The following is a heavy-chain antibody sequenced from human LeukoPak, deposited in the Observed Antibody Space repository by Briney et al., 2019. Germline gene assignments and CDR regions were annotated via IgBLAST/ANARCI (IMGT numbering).Heavy chain of an antibody. CDR2: IIPIFGTA. CDR1: GYTFTSYY. CDR3: ASGVVVPELHNYYYYYGMDV. Sequence: ASVKVSCKASGYTFTSYYMHWVRQAPGQGLEWMGGIIPIFGTANYAQKFQGRVTITADESTSTAYMELSSLRSEDTAVYYCASGVVVPELHNYYYYYGMDVWGQGTTVTVSS. V-gene: IGHV1-69*13. D-gene: IGHD2-2*01. J-gene: IGHJ6*02.